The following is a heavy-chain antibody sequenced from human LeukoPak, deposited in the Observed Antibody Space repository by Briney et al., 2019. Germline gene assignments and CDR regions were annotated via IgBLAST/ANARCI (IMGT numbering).Heavy chain of an antibody. D-gene: IGHD3-3*01. J-gene: IGHJ5*02. Sequence: ASVKVSCKASGYTFTTSGISWVRQAPRQGLEWMGCISAYNGNANYAQNLQGRVTMTTDTSTSTAYMELRSLRSDDTAMYYCARDLSFTISGVVIIGTDGFDPWGQGTLVTVSS. CDR3: ARDLSFTISGVVIIGTDGFDP. V-gene: IGHV1-18*01. CDR1: GYTFTTSG. CDR2: ISAYNGNA.